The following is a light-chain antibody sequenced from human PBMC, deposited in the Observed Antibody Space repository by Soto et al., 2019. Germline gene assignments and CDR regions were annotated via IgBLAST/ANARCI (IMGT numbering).Light chain of an antibody. J-gene: IGLJ3*02. CDR3: VLYMGRGNWV. CDR1: SGSASTSYY. Sequence: QTVVTQEPSFSVSPGGTVTLTCGLSSGSASTSYYPSWYQQTPGQAPSTLIYSTNTRSSGVPDRFSGSILGNKAALTITGAQADDESDDYCVLYMGRGNWVFGGGTKRTVL. V-gene: IGLV8-61*01. CDR2: STN.